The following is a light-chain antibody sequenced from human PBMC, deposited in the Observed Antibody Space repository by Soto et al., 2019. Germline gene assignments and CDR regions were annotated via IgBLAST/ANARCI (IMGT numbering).Light chain of an antibody. Sequence: DIQMTQSPSSLSASAGDRVTITCGASQGISNHLAWFQQKPGKAPELLIYAASTLQSGVPSRFSGSGSGTDFTLTISCLQSEDFATYYCQQYYSCPLTFGGGTKVDI. CDR1: QGISNH. CDR3: QQYYSCPLT. CDR2: AAS. J-gene: IGKJ4*01. V-gene: IGKV1-16*01.